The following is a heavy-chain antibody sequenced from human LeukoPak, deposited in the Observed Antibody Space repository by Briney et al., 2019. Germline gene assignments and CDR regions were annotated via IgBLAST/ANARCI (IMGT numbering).Heavy chain of an antibody. D-gene: IGHD6-13*01. CDR2: IYCSGST. Sequence: SETLSLTCTVSGGSISSYYWSWIRQPPGKGLEWIGYIYCSGSTNYNPSLKSRVTISVDTSKNQFSLKLSSVTAADTAVYYCARTYSSRREAEYFQHWGQGTLVTVSS. V-gene: IGHV4-59*01. CDR3: ARTYSSRREAEYFQH. J-gene: IGHJ1*01. CDR1: GGSISSYY.